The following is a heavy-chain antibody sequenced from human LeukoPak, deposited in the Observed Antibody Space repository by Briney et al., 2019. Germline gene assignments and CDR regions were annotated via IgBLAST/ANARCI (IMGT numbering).Heavy chain of an antibody. CDR3: AREVDRSFGY. V-gene: IGHV3-7*01. CDR1: GFRFSGFW. D-gene: IGHD2-15*01. Sequence: GGSLRLSCEASGFRFSGFWMSWVRQAPGKGPEWVANINQETSEKYYADSVRGRFTISRDNAKNSLSLQMNSLRVEDTAVYYCAREVDRSFGYWGQGIMVTVSS. CDR2: INQETSEK. J-gene: IGHJ4*02.